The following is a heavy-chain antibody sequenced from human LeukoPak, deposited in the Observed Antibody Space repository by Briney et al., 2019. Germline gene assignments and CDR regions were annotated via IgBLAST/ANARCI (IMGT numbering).Heavy chain of an antibody. CDR3: ARTYGARNWYFDL. CDR1: GYTFTSYY. D-gene: IGHD4-17*01. J-gene: IGHJ2*01. Sequence: ASVKVSCKASGYTFTSYYMHWVRRAPGQGLEWMGIINPSGGSTSYAQKFQGRVTMTRDMSTSTVYMELSSLRSEDTAVYYCARTYGARNWYFDLWGRGTLVTVSS. CDR2: INPSGGST. V-gene: IGHV1-46*01.